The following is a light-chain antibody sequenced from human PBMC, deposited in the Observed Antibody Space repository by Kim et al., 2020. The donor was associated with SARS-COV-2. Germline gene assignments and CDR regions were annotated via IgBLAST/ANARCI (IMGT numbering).Light chain of an antibody. CDR3: QQYGSSPLT. CDR1: QSVSSSY. Sequence: PGEDTTRSCGARQSVSSSYLAWYQQKPGLAPRLLIYDASSRATGVPDRFSGSGSGTDFTLTISRLEPEDFAVYYCQQYGSSPLTFGGGTKVDIK. V-gene: IGKV3D-20*01. CDR2: DAS. J-gene: IGKJ4*01.